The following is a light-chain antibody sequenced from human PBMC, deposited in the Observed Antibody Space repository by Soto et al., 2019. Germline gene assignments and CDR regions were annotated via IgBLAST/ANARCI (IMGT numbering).Light chain of an antibody. J-gene: IGKJ4*01. CDR2: AAS. Sequence: DIQMTQSPSSLSASVGDRVTITCRASQDIGNFLAWYQQKPGKVPKLLIYAASTLQSGVPSRFIGSGSGTDFTLTISSLQPEDVATYYCQKCKVAPFTFGGGTKVDI. CDR1: QDIGNF. V-gene: IGKV1-27*01. CDR3: QKCKVAPFT.